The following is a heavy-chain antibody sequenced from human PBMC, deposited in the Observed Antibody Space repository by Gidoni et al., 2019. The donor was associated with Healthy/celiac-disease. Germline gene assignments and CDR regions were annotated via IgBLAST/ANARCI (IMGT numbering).Heavy chain of an antibody. CDR1: GFTFSRYS. V-gene: IGHV3-21*01. Sequence: EVQLVESGGGLVKPGGSLSLSCAASGFTFSRYSMNWVRQAPGKGLEWVSSISSSSSYIYYADSVKGRFTISRDNAKNSLYLQMNSLRAEDTAVYYCARDPFPDYDFWSGPNWFDPWGQGTLVTVSS. J-gene: IGHJ5*02. CDR3: ARDPFPDYDFWSGPNWFDP. D-gene: IGHD3-3*01. CDR2: ISSSSSYI.